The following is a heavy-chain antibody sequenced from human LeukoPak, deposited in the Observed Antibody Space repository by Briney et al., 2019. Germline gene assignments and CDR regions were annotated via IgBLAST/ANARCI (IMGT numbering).Heavy chain of an antibody. CDR1: GFTFSSYS. Sequence: PGGSLRLSCAASGFTFSSYSMNWLRQAPGKGREWVSSISSSSSYIYYADSVKGRFTISRDNAKNSLYLQMNSLRAEDTAVYYCARWENYDRDFDYWGQGTLVTVSS. V-gene: IGHV3-21*01. J-gene: IGHJ4*02. D-gene: IGHD1-7*01. CDR2: ISSSSSYI. CDR3: ARWENYDRDFDY.